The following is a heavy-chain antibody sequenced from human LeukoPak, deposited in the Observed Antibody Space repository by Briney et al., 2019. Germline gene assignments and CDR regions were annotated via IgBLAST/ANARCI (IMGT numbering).Heavy chain of an antibody. D-gene: IGHD1-1*01. CDR2: IYYSGST. J-gene: IGHJ6*03. Sequence: SETLSLTCTVSGGSISSSSYYWGWIRQPPEKGLEWIGSIYYSGSTYYNPSLKSRVTISVDTSKNQFSLKLSSVTAADTAVYYCAREWKYYYYMDVWGKGTTVTVSS. V-gene: IGHV4-39*07. CDR1: GGSISSSSYY. CDR3: AREWKYYYYMDV.